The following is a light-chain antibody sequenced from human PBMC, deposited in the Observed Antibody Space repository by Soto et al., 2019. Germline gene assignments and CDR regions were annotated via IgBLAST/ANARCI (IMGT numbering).Light chain of an antibody. CDR2: DAS. CDR3: QQRSNWPPRVT. Sequence: EIVLTQSPATLSLSPGERATLSCRASQSVSSYLAWYQQKPGQAPRLLIYDASNRATGIPARFSGSGSGTDFTLTISILETEDFAVYYCQQRSNWPPRVTFGPGTKVDIK. V-gene: IGKV3-11*01. CDR1: QSVSSY. J-gene: IGKJ3*01.